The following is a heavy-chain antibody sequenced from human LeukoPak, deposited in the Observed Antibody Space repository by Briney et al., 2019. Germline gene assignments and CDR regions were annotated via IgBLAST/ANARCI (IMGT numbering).Heavy chain of an antibody. Sequence: SSILFFTGTASGGAISSSSYYLGWIRQPPLKGLAWIGSIYYSGSTYYNPSLKSRVTISVDTSKNQFSLKLSSVTAADTAVYYCARDMVGYYYYMDVWGKGTTVTVSS. J-gene: IGHJ6*03. D-gene: IGHD2-15*01. CDR2: IYYSGST. CDR3: ARDMVGYYYYMDV. V-gene: IGHV4-39*07. CDR1: GGAISSSSYY.